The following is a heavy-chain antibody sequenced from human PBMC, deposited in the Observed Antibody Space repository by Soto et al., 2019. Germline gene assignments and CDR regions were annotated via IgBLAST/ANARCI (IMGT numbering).Heavy chain of an antibody. CDR2: IYNDGTT. J-gene: IGHJ6*02. CDR1: GLGDSDNN. CDR3: VRPLPSGRNYGMDV. Sequence: SLSRTAYGLGDSDNNKSWYRHAPGMALECVSVIYNDGTTYYADSVKGRFTLSRDTSKNTLSLQMDSLRAEDTAVYYCVRPLPSGRNYGMDVWGQGTT. D-gene: IGHD3-10*01. V-gene: IGHV3-53*01.